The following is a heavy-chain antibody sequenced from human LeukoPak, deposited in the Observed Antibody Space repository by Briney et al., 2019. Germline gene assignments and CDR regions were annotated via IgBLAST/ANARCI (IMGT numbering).Heavy chain of an antibody. CDR1: GYTFTSYG. J-gene: IGHJ4*02. V-gene: IGHV1-2*02. D-gene: IGHD5-24*01. CDR2: INTDNGGT. Sequence: ASVKVSCKASGYTFTSYGISWVRQAPGQGLEWIGWINTDNGGTNYEQKFQGRVTMTRDTSINTAYMELSRLRSDDTALYYCARPPGRDGYNRYDYWGQGTLVTVSS. CDR3: ARPPGRDGYNRYDY.